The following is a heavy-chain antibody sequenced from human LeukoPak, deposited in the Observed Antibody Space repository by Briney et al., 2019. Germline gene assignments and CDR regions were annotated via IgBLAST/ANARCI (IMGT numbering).Heavy chain of an antibody. J-gene: IGHJ4*02. CDR2: ISSSSSTI. CDR1: GFTFSSYS. D-gene: IGHD2-21*02. Sequence: GGSLRLSCAASGFTFSSYSMNWVRQAPGKGLEWVSYISSSSSTIYYADSVKGRFTISRDNSKNTLYLQMNSLRAEDTAVYYCAKLWVTAILTSDYWGQGTLVTVSS. CDR3: AKLWVTAILTSDY. V-gene: IGHV3-48*01.